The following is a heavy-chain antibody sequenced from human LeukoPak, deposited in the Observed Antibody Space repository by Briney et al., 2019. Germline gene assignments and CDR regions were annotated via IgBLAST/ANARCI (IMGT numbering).Heavy chain of an antibody. CDR3: AKDPHTLYQLLSGDAFDI. CDR2: IYTSGST. J-gene: IGHJ3*02. CDR1: GGSISSGGYS. D-gene: IGHD2-2*01. Sequence: SETLSLTCAVSGGSISSGGYSWSWSRQPPGKGLEWIGRIYTSGSTNYNPSLKSRVTMSVDTSKNQFSLKLSSVTAADTAVYYCAKDPHTLYQLLSGDAFDIWGQGTMVTVSS. V-gene: IGHV4-61*02.